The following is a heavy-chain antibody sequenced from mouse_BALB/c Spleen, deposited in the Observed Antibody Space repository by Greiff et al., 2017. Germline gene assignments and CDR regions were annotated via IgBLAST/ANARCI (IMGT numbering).Heavy chain of an antibody. D-gene: IGHD2-3*01. CDR3: ARRWKDAMDY. Sequence: VQRVESGPGLVAPSQSLSITCTVSGFSLTSYGVHWVRQPPGKGLEWLGVIWAGGSTNYNSALMSRLSISKDNSKSQVFFKMNSLQANDTAIYYCARRWKDAMDYWGQGTSVTVSS. CDR1: GFSLTSYG. CDR2: IWAGGST. V-gene: IGHV2-9*02. J-gene: IGHJ4*01.